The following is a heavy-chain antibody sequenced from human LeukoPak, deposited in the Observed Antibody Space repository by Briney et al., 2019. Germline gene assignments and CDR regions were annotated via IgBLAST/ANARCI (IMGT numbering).Heavy chain of an antibody. CDR3: ARGLPFPFNWFDP. J-gene: IGHJ5*02. CDR1: GGSISSYY. V-gene: IGHV4-59*01. CDR2: IYYSGST. Sequence: SETLSLTCTVSGGSISSYYWSWIRQPPGKGLEWIGYIYYSGSTNYNPSLKSRVTISVDTSKNQSSLKLSSVTAADTAVYYCARGLPFPFNWFDPWGQGTLVTVSS. D-gene: IGHD2/OR15-2a*01.